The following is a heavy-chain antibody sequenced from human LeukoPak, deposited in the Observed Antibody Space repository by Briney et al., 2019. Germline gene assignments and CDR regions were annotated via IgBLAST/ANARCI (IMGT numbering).Heavy chain of an antibody. CDR1: GYTLTELS. V-gene: IGHV1-24*01. Sequence: ASVKVSCKVSGYTLTELSMHWVRQAPGKGLEWMGGFDPEDGETIYAQKFQGRVTMTEDTSTDTAYMELSSLRSEDTAVYYCATDGRLFGELVYCYWGQGTLVTVSS. CDR3: ATDGRLFGELVYCY. J-gene: IGHJ4*02. D-gene: IGHD3-10*02. CDR2: FDPEDGET.